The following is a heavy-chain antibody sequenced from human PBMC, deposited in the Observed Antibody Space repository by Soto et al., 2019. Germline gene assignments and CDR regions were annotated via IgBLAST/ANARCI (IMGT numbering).Heavy chain of an antibody. CDR1: GFTFSSYA. J-gene: IGHJ5*02. D-gene: IGHD3-3*01. Sequence: PGGSLRLSCAASGFTFSSYAMHWVRQAPGKGLEWVAVISYDGSNKYYADSVKGRFTISRDNSKNTLYLQMNSLRAEDTAVYYCAREGLRGTIFGVVRKPYNWFDPWGQGTLVTVSS. V-gene: IGHV3-30-3*01. CDR2: ISYDGSNK. CDR3: AREGLRGTIFGVVRKPYNWFDP.